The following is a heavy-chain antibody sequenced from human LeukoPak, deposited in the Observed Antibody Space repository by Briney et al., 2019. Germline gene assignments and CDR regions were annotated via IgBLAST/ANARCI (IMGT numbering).Heavy chain of an antibody. D-gene: IGHD2-2*01. CDR3: ARDVFGSSTN. CDR2: IIPIFGTA. V-gene: IGHV1-69*13. Sequence: GASVKVSCKAFGYTFTSNYIHWVRQAPGQGLEWMGGIIPIFGTANYAQKFQGRVTITADESTSTAYMELSSLRSEDTAVYYCARDVFGSSTNWGQGTLVTVSS. J-gene: IGHJ4*02. CDR1: GYTFTSNY.